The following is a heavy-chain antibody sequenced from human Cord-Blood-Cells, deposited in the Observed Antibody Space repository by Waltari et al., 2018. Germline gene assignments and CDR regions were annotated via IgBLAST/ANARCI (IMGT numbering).Heavy chain of an antibody. CDR3: ARDRDCGGDCYDY. Sequence: QVQLVQSGAEVKKPGSSVKVSCKASGGTFTSYAISGLRQAPGQGLEWMGGIIPIFGTANYAQKFQGRVTITADESTSTAYMELSSLRSEDTAVYYCARDRDCGGDCYDYWGQGTLVTVSS. V-gene: IGHV1-69*01. CDR2: IIPIFGTA. J-gene: IGHJ4*02. CDR1: GGTFTSYA. D-gene: IGHD2-21*01.